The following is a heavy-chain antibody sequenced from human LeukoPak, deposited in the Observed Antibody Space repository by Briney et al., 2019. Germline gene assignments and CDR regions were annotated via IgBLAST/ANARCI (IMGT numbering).Heavy chain of an antibody. CDR3: ARGTGEYDFWSGYRYNWFDP. V-gene: IGHV1-69*05. J-gene: IGHJ5*02. D-gene: IGHD3-3*01. CDR2: IIPIFGTA. Sequence: GASVKVSCKASGGTFSSYAISWVRQAPGQGLEWMGGIIPIFGTANYAQKLQGRVTMTTDTSTSTAYMELRSLRSDDTAVYYCARGTGEYDFWSGYRYNWFDPWGQGTLVTVSP. CDR1: GGTFSSYA.